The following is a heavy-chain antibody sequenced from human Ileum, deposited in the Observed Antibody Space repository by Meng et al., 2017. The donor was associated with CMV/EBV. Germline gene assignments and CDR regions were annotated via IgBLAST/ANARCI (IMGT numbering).Heavy chain of an antibody. V-gene: IGHV4-4*07. CDR1: GASISAYF. CDR3: ATEKWAAAGYGAFDI. Sequence: QVHLQKPGPGLGKPSATRSLTCTVSGASISAYFRAWIRQPAGKGLECIGRFHTSGTTNYNPSLKSRVTMSVDSSKNQFSLNLSSVTAADTAVYYCATEKWAAAGYGAFDIWGQGTMVTVSS. CDR2: FHTSGTT. D-gene: IGHD6-13*01. J-gene: IGHJ3*02.